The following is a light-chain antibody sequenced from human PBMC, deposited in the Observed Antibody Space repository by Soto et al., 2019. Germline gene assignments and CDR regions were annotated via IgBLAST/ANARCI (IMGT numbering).Light chain of an antibody. Sequence: EIVLTQSPGTLSLSPGERATLSCRASQSVSNNYLAWYQQKPGQAPRLLIYGTSSRATGIPDRFSGSGSGTDFTLTINRLEPEDFVIYYCQQRSNWPFFGQGTRLEIK. J-gene: IGKJ5*01. CDR3: QQRSNWPF. CDR1: QSVSNNY. V-gene: IGKV3D-20*02. CDR2: GTS.